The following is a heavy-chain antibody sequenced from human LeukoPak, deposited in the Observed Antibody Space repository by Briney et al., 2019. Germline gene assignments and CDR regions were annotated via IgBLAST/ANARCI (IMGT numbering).Heavy chain of an antibody. CDR1: GYTFTSYG. Sequence: ASVKVSCKASGYTFTSYGISWVRQAPGQGLEWTGWISAYNGNTNYAQKLQGRVTMTTDTSTSTAYMELRSLRSDDTAVYYCAREVPAIPRGWYFDLWGRGTLVTVSS. D-gene: IGHD2-2*01. CDR2: ISAYNGNT. J-gene: IGHJ2*01. CDR3: AREVPAIPRGWYFDL. V-gene: IGHV1-18*01.